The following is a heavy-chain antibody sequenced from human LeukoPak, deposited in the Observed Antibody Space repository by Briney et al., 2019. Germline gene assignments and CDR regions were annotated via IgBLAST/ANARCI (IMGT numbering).Heavy chain of an antibody. CDR1: GFTFSSYG. CDR3: ARDDDTNSRYSRFVY. Sequence: PGRSLRLSCAASGFTFSSYGMHWVRQAPGRGLEWVAVLWSDGHKQYYADSVKGRFTLSRDTSKNTLYLQMNSLRAEDTAVYYCARDDDTNSRYSRFVYWGQGTLVTVSS. V-gene: IGHV3-33*08. CDR2: LWSDGHKQ. D-gene: IGHD2-8*01. J-gene: IGHJ4*02.